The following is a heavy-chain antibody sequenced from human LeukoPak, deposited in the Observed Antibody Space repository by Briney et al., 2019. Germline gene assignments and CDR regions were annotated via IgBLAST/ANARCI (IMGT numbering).Heavy chain of an antibody. CDR2: IYYSGST. CDR1: GGSISSYY. V-gene: IGHV4-59*01. CDR3: ARALSYYGSGRYDFDH. Sequence: SETLSLTCTVSGGSISSYYWSWIRQPPGKGLEWIGYIYYSGSTNYNPSLKSRVTISVDTSKNQFSLKLSSVTAADTAVYYCARALSYYGSGRYDFDHWGQGTLVTVSS. D-gene: IGHD3-10*01. J-gene: IGHJ4*02.